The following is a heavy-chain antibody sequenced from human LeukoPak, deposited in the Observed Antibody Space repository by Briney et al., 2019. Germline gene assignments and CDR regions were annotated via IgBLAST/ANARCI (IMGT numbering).Heavy chain of an antibody. CDR2: ISSGSIYA. D-gene: IGHD3-22*01. J-gene: IGHJ4*02. Sequence: GGSLRLSCAASGFTFSSYGMHWVRQAPGKGLEWISSISSGSIYAHYSDSVEGRFSISRDDANSFLYLQMSSLRAEDTAVYYCARESYDRSGNYPRDFDSWGQGTLVTVSS. V-gene: IGHV3-21*01. CDR3: ARESYDRSGNYPRDFDS. CDR1: GFTFSSYG.